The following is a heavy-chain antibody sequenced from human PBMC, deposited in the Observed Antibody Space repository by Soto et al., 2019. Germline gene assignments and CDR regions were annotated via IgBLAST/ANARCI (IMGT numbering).Heavy chain of an antibody. J-gene: IGHJ4*02. CDR1: GFSLSNARMG. CDR3: ARIKLGGSYTSGYFDY. V-gene: IGHV2-26*01. Sequence: QVTLKESGPVLVKPTETLTLTCTVSGFSLSNARMGVSWIRQPPGKALEWLAHIFSNDEKSYSTSLKSRLTTSKETSKRQVVLTMTNMDPVDTATYYCARIKLGGSYTSGYFDYWGQGTLVTVSS. D-gene: IGHD1-26*01. CDR2: IFSNDEK.